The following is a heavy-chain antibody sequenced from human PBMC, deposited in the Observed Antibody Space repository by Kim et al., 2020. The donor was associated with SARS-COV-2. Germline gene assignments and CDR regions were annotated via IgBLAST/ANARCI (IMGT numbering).Heavy chain of an antibody. CDR2: INPNSGVT. CDR3: ARAVVTTLPACDF. CDR1: GYTFISYY. J-gene: IGHJ4*02. V-gene: IGHV1-2*04. D-gene: IGHD2-21*02. Sequence: ASVKVSCKASGYTFISYYIHWVRQAPGQGLEWMGWINPNSGVTNFAKKLQGWVAMTRDTSINTVYMELTRLKSDDTAVYYCARAVVTTLPACDFWGQGTLVTVSS.